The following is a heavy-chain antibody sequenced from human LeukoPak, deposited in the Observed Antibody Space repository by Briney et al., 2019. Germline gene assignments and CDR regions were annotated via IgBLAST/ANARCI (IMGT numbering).Heavy chain of an antibody. Sequence: ASAKVSCKASGYTFTSYDINWVRQATGQGLEWMGWMNPNSGNTGYAQKFQGRVTMTRNTSISTAYMELSSLRSEDTAVYYCARDESLGDFWSGYFDAFDIWGQGTMVTVSS. CDR3: ARDESLGDFWSGYFDAFDI. CDR2: MNPNSGNT. CDR1: GYTFTSYD. V-gene: IGHV1-8*01. J-gene: IGHJ3*02. D-gene: IGHD3-3*01.